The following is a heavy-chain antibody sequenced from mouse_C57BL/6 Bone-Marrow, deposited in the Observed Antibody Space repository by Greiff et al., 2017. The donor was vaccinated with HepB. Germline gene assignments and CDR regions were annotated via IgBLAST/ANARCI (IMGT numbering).Heavy chain of an antibody. D-gene: IGHD1-1*02. CDR2: IWSDGST. J-gene: IGHJ4*01. V-gene: IGHV2-6-1*01. Sequence: VKLVESGPGLVAPSQSLSITCTVSGFSLTSYGVHWVRQPPGKGLEWLVVIWSDGSTTYNSALKSRLSISKDNSKSQVFLKMNSLQTDDTAMYYCARHLVPDGVYAMDYWGQGTSVTVSS. CDR3: ARHLVPDGVYAMDY. CDR1: GFSLTSYG.